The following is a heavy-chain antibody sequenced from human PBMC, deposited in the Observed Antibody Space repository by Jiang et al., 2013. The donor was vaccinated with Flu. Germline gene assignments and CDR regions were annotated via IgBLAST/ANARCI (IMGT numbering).Heavy chain of an antibody. J-gene: IGHJ3*02. Sequence: VKGRFTISRDNAKNSLYLQMNSLRAEDTAVYYCARDTPLADPDIVVVPAAILYGAFDIWGQGTMVTVSS. V-gene: IGHV3-48*03. CDR3: ARDTPLADPDIVVVPAAILYGAFDI. D-gene: IGHD2-2*02.